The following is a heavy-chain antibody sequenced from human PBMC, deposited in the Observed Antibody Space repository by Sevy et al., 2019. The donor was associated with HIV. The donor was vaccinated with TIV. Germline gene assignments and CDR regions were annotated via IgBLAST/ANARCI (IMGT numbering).Heavy chain of an antibody. D-gene: IGHD6-13*01. J-gene: IGHJ5*02. CDR2: INTNTGNP. CDR3: ARERGQQRGRVGVQGENWFDP. V-gene: IGHV7-4-1*02. Sequence: ASVQVSCKSSVYIFTSYAMNWVRQAPGQGLEGMGWINTNTGNPTYGQGFTGRFVFSLDTSVSTAYLKISRQKAEDTAVYYWARERGQQRGRVGVQGENWFDPWGQGTLVTVSS. CDR1: VYIFTSYA.